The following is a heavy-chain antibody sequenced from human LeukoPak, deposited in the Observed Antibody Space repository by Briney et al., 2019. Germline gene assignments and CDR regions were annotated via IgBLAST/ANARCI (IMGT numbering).Heavy chain of an antibody. D-gene: IGHD3-3*01. V-gene: IGHV3-23*01. Sequence: GGSLRLSCAASGFTFSSYAMSWVRQAPGKGLEWVSAISGSGGSTYYADSVKGRFTISRDNSKNTLYLQMNSLRAEDTAVYYCAKGEYYDFWSGYRYFDYWGQGTLVTVSS. CDR1: GFTFSSYA. CDR2: ISGSGGST. CDR3: AKGEYYDFWSGYRYFDY. J-gene: IGHJ4*02.